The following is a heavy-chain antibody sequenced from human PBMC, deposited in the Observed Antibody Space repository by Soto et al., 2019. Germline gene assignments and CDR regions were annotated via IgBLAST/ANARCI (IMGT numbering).Heavy chain of an antibody. D-gene: IGHD2-21*02. V-gene: IGHV1-69*02. CDR3: ASKSVVTDDVFDI. J-gene: IGHJ3*02. Sequence: GASVKVSCKASGGTFSSYTITWVRQAPGQGLEWMGRIIPILGIANYAQKFQGRVTITADKSTSTAYMELSSLRSEDTAVYYCASKSVVTDDVFDIWAQRTTVPVS. CDR1: GGTFSSYT. CDR2: IIPILGIA.